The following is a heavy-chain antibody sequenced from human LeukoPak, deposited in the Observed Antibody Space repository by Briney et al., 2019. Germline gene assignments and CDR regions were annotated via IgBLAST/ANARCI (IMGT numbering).Heavy chain of an antibody. V-gene: IGHV4-39*01. D-gene: IGHD3-22*01. J-gene: IGHJ4*02. Sequence: SDPQSFTVNGLGCPIGPRRYDGSWSLQPRGWSVARLGSIYYSGSTYYSPSLKSRVTISVDTSKNQFSLKLSSVTDADTAVYYCARLTRSEIVVDYWGQGTLVTVSS. CDR3: ARLTRSEIVVDY. CDR2: IYYSGST. CDR1: GCPIGPRRYD.